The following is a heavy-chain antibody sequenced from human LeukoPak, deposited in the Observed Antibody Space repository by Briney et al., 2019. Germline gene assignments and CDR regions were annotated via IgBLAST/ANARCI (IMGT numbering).Heavy chain of an antibody. J-gene: IGHJ3*02. V-gene: IGHV4-34*01. CDR1: GGSFSGYY. D-gene: IGHD5-24*01. Sequence: SETLSLTCAVYGGSFSGYYWSWIRQPPGKGLEWIGEINHSGSTNSNPSLKSRVTISIDTSKNQFSLKLSSVTAADTAVYYCARPTIALLAFDIWGQGTMVTVSS. CDR3: ARPTIALLAFDI. CDR2: INHSGST.